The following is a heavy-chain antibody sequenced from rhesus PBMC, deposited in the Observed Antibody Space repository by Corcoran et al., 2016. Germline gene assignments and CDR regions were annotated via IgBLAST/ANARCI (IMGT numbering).Heavy chain of an antibody. CDR3: ARSLRTSVYSGSWNDRWFDY. CDR1: GGSFSSYW. Sequence: QVQLQESGPGLVKPSETLSLTCAVSGGSFSSYWRSWIRQPPGKGLEWIGEINGNSGSTNYNHSLKSRVTSSKDASKTQFSLKLSSVTAADTAVYYCARSLRTSVYSGSWNDRWFDYWGQGVLVTVSS. CDR2: INGNSGST. J-gene: IGHJ4*01. V-gene: IGHV4-80*01. D-gene: IGHD6-25*01.